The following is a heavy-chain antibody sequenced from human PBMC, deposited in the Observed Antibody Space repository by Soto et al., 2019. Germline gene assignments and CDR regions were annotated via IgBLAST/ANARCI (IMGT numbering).Heavy chain of an antibody. Sequence: PGGSLRLSCAASGFTFSSYAMSWVRQAPGKGLEWVSAISGSGGSTYYADSVKGRFTISRDNSKNTLYLQMNSLRAEDTAAYYCAKDHGSGWYRPHYFDYWGQGTLVTVSS. J-gene: IGHJ4*02. CDR1: GFTFSSYA. D-gene: IGHD6-19*01. CDR3: AKDHGSGWYRPHYFDY. V-gene: IGHV3-23*01. CDR2: ISGSGGST.